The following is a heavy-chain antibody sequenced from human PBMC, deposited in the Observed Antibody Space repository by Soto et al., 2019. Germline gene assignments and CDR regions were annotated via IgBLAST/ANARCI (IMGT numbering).Heavy chain of an antibody. V-gene: IGHV1-69*13. CDR2: IIPIFVTA. CDR3: AVGDTMLVVVTDCMGG. J-gene: IGHJ6*02. Sequence: ASVKVSCKASGPTFSSYAISWVRKAPGQGLEWMGGIIPIFVTANYAQKFQGRVTIIADESTSTAYMELSSLRSEDTPVHSRAVGDTMLVVVTDCMGGWGRGST. D-gene: IGHD3-22*01. CDR1: GPTFSSYA.